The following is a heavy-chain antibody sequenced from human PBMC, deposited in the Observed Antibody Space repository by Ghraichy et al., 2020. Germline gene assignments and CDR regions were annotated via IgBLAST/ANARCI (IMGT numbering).Heavy chain of an antibody. Sequence: SETLSLTCTVSGGSISSYYWSWIRQPPGKGLEWIGYVYYSRSTNYKPSLKSRVTISVDTSKNQFSLKLSSVTAADTAVYYCASLYSGSAHFDYWGQGTLGTVSP. CDR1: GGSISSYY. D-gene: IGHD1-26*01. CDR3: ASLYSGSAHFDY. CDR2: VYYSRST. J-gene: IGHJ4*02. V-gene: IGHV4-59*01.